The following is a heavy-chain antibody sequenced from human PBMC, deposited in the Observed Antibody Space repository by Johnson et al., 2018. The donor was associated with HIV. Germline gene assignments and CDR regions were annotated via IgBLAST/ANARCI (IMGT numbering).Heavy chain of an antibody. Sequence: VQLVESGGGLVKPGGSLRLPCPASGFTFSDDYMSWIRQAPVTGLEWVSRIISDVSSAIYTASVTGRFTISRDNTKNTLYLQMNSLRAEDTAVYYCTTGAFHAYDIWGQGTIVTVSS. CDR2: IISDVSSA. D-gene: IGHD2/OR15-2a*01. V-gene: IGHV3-74*02. CDR1: GFTFSDDY. J-gene: IGHJ3*02. CDR3: TTGAFHAYDI.